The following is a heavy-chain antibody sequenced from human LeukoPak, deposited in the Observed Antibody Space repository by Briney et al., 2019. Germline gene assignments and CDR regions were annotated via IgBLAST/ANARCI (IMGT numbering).Heavy chain of an antibody. D-gene: IGHD3-10*01. CDR3: ARGIVRWLWFGELLKGGSRNWFDP. Sequence: GASVKVSCKASGYTFTSYDINWVRQATGQGLEWMGWMNPNSGNTGYAQKFQGRVTMTRNTSISTAYMELSSLRSEDTAVYYCARGIVRWLWFGELLKGGSRNWFDPWGQGTLVTVSS. CDR2: MNPNSGNT. CDR1: GYTFTSYD. V-gene: IGHV1-8*01. J-gene: IGHJ5*02.